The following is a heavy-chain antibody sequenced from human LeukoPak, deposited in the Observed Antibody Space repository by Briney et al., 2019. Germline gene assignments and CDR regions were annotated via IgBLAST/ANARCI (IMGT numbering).Heavy chain of an antibody. CDR2: INAGNGNT. Sequence: ASVTVSCKASGYTFTSYAMHWVRQAPGQRLEWMGWINAGNGNTKYSQKFQGRVTITRDTSASTAYMELSSLRSEDTAVYYCARDRSGGRSVDVWGQGTTVTVSS. CDR1: GYTFTSYA. V-gene: IGHV1-3*01. D-gene: IGHD2-15*01. CDR3: ARDRSGGRSVDV. J-gene: IGHJ6*02.